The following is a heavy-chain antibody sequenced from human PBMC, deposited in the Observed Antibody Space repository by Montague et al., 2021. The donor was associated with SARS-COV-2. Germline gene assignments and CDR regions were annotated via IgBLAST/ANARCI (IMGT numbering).Heavy chain of an antibody. CDR3: TRVVVVVPASPAPTLFDP. CDR1: GGSVSSRSHF. D-gene: IGHD2-15*01. CDR2: IYATGSA. J-gene: IGHJ5*02. Sequence: TLSLTCTVSGGSVSSRSHFWSWIRQPAGKGLEWIGHIYATGSAKYXPSLESRVTISVDTSNNQSSLRLNSVTAADTAVYYCTRVVVVVPASPAPTLFDPWGQGILVTASS. V-gene: IGHV4-61*09.